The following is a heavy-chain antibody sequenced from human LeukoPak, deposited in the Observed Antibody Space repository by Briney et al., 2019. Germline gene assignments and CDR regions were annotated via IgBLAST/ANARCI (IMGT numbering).Heavy chain of an antibody. V-gene: IGHV4-59*01. D-gene: IGHD2-2*02. Sequence: SETLSLTCTVSGGSISSYYWSRIRQPPGKGLEWIGYIYYSGSTNYNPSLKSRVTISVDTSKNQFSLKLSSVTAADTAVYYCARDRPAGINYWGQGTLVTVSS. CDR3: ARDRPAGINY. CDR1: GGSISSYY. J-gene: IGHJ4*02. CDR2: IYYSGST.